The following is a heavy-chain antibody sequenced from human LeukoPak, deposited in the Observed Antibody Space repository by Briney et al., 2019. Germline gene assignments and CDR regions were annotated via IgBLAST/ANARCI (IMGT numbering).Heavy chain of an antibody. V-gene: IGHV4-34*01. Sequence: SETLSLTCAVYGGSFSGYYWSWIRQPPGKGLEWIGEINHSGSTNYNPSLKSRVTISVDTSKNQFSLKLSSVTAADTAVYYCARQGLTMVRGVIRWKTDIWFDPWGQGTLVTVSS. CDR3: ARQGLTMVRGVIRWKTDIWFDP. CDR1: GGSFSGYY. D-gene: IGHD3-10*01. J-gene: IGHJ5*02. CDR2: INHSGST.